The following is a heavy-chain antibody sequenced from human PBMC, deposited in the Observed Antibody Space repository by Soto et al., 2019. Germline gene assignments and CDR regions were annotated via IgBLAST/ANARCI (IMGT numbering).Heavy chain of an antibody. CDR2: INHSGST. CDR1: GGSFSGYY. V-gene: IGHV4-34*01. D-gene: IGHD2-2*01. CDR3: GRGRYCSSTSCEWGTRYNWFDP. Sequence: QVQLQQWGAGLLKPSETLSLTCAVYGGSFSGYYWSWIRQPPGKGLEWIGEINHSGSTNYNPSLKRRVTISVDTSKNQFSLKLSSVTAADTAVYYCGRGRYCSSTSCEWGTRYNWFDPWGQGTLVTVSS. J-gene: IGHJ5*02.